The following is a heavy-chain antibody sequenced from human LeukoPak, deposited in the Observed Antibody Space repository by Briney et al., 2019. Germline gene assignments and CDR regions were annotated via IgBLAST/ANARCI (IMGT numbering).Heavy chain of an antibody. CDR3: ARFAIRGFYFDY. V-gene: IGHV4-39*01. CDR2: IYYNGNT. J-gene: IGHJ4*02. CDR1: GGSISSSNYY. D-gene: IGHD3-10*01. Sequence: SETLSLTCTVSGGSISSSNYYWGCIRQPPGKGLEWVGSIYYNGNTYYNPSLKSRVTISVDTSKNQFSLKLSSVTAADTAVYYCARFAIRGFYFDYWGQGTLVTVSS.